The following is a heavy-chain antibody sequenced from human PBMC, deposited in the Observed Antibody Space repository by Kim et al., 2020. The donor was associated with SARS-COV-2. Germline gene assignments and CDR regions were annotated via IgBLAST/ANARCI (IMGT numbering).Heavy chain of an antibody. Sequence: GGSLRLSCAASGFTFSSYGMHWVRQAPGKGLEWVAVISYDGSNKYYADSVKGRFTISRVNSKNTLYLQMNSLRAEDTAVYYCAKDQGIAAGWFDPWGQGTLVTVSS. CDR1: GFTFSSYG. J-gene: IGHJ5*02. CDR2: ISYDGSNK. CDR3: AKDQGIAAGWFDP. D-gene: IGHD6-13*01. V-gene: IGHV3-30*18.